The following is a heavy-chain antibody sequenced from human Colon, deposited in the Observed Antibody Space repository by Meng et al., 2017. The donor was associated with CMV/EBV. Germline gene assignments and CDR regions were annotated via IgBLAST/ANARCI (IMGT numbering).Heavy chain of an antibody. J-gene: IGHJ4*02. Sequence: HLLESGPGLVKPSETLSLTCTVSGGSISNGGHYWNWIRQRPGKGLEWIGYIYYTGNTYYNPSLKSRVTISADTSKSQLSLNLTSVTAADTAVYYCARVGSSGWGLQYWGQGALVTVSS. CDR2: IYYTGNT. V-gene: IGHV4-31*03. D-gene: IGHD6-19*01. CDR3: ARVGSSGWGLQY. CDR1: GGSISNGGHY.